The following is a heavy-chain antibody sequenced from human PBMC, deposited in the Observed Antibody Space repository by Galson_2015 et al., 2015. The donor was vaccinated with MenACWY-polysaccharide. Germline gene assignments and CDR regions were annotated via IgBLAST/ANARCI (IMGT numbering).Heavy chain of an antibody. CDR3: ARASHCANGVCYKGWIDY. CDR2: INSDESST. J-gene: IGHJ4*02. Sequence: SLRLSCAASGFTFSSYWMHWVRQAPGKGLVWVSRINSDESSTSYADSVKGRFTISRDNAKNTLYLQMNSLRDEDTAVYYCARASHCANGVCYKGWIDYWGQGTLVTVSS. D-gene: IGHD2-8*01. CDR1: GFTFSSYW. V-gene: IGHV3-74*01.